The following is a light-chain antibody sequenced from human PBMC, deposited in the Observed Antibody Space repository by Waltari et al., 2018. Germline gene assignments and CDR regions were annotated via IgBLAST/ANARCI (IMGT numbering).Light chain of an antibody. CDR2: DVS. Sequence: QSALTQPRSVSGSPGQSVTLSCTGTSIDVGGYNYVSWYQQHPGKAPKLMIYDVSKRPSGVPDRFSGSKSGNTASLTISGLQAEDEADYYCCSYAGSYGVVFGGGTKLTVL. CDR3: CSYAGSYGVV. J-gene: IGLJ2*01. CDR1: SIDVGGYNY. V-gene: IGLV2-11*01.